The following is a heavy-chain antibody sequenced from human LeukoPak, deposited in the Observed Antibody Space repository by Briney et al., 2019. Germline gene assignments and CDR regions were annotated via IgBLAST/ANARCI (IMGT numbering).Heavy chain of an antibody. Sequence: GGSLRLSCVVSGFTFSSYWMTWVRQAPGKGLEWVASIKEDGSEKYYEDSVKGRLTISRDNAKNSLYLQMNSLRAEDTAVYYCARDHHPSYYLPDYWGQGTLVTVSS. CDR2: IKEDGSEK. D-gene: IGHD1-26*01. V-gene: IGHV3-7*04. CDR1: GFTFSSYW. J-gene: IGHJ4*02. CDR3: ARDHHPSYYLPDY.